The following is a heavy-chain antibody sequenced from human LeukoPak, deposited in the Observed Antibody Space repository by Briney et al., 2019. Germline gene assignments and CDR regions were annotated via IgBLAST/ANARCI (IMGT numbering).Heavy chain of an antibody. D-gene: IGHD4-11*01. CDR2: IRYDGGNK. V-gene: IGHV3-30*02. J-gene: IGHJ4*02. CDR3: AKDRLQSRASLGRSLGYSDY. Sequence: PGGSLRLSCAASGFTFSTYAMRWVRQAPGKGLEWVAFIRYDGGNKYYADSVKGRFTISRDNSKNTLYLQMNSLRAEDTAVYYCAKDRLQSRASLGRSLGYSDYWGQRTLVTVSS. CDR1: GFTFSTYA.